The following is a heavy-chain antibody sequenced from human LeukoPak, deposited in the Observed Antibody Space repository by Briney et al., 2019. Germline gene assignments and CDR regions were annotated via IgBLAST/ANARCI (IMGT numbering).Heavy chain of an antibody. CDR2: ISGSVITT. V-gene: IGHV3-23*01. CDR3: AREGYYGSGSPPSLYFDY. Sequence: GGSLRLSCAASGFTFSNYAMNWVRQAPGKGLEWVSGISGSVITTYYADSVKGRFTISRDNSRSTLYLQMNSLRPEDTAIYYCAREGYYGSGSPPSLYFDYWGQGTLVTVSS. J-gene: IGHJ4*02. D-gene: IGHD3-10*01. CDR1: GFTFSNYA.